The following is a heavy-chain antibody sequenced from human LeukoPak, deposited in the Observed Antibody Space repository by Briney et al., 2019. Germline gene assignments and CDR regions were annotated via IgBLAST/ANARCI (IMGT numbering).Heavy chain of an antibody. V-gene: IGHV3-30-3*01. CDR2: VSDDGNKK. CDR1: GFTFSSYP. D-gene: IGHD2-2*01. Sequence: GRSLRLSCAASGFTFSSYPMHWVRQAPGKGLEWVAVVSDDGNKKFDADFVKGRFTISRDNSKNTLYLQMNRLRGEDTAVYYCARGQLLLEGYFYYMDVWGEGTTVAVSS. J-gene: IGHJ6*03. CDR3: ARGQLLLEGYFYYMDV.